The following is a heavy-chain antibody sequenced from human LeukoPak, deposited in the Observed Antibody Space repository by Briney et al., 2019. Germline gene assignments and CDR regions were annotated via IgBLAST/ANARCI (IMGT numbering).Heavy chain of an antibody. D-gene: IGHD3-22*01. CDR3: AREFSTYYYDSSYV. Sequence: PGGSLRLSCAASGFTVSSNYMSWVRQAPGKGLEWASVIYSGGSTYYADSVKGRFTISRDNSKNTLYLQMNSLRAEDTAVYYCAREFSTYYYDSSYVWGQGTTVTVSS. J-gene: IGHJ6*02. V-gene: IGHV3-53*01. CDR2: IYSGGST. CDR1: GFTVSSNY.